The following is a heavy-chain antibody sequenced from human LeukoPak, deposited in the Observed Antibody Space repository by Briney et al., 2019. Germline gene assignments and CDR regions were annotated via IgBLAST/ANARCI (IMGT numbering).Heavy chain of an antibody. J-gene: IGHJ4*02. D-gene: IGHD4-17*01. Sequence: SETLSLTCTVSGGSISSYYWSWIRQPPGKGLEWIGYIYYSGSTNYNPSLKSRVTISVDTSKNQFSLKLGSVTAADTAVYYCARHDVRTTVFDYWGQGTLVAVSS. CDR2: IYYSGST. V-gene: IGHV4-59*08. CDR3: ARHDVRTTVFDY. CDR1: GGSISSYY.